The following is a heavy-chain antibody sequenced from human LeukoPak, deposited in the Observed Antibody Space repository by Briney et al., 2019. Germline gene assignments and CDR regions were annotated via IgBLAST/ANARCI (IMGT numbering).Heavy chain of an antibody. CDR1: GGSISSGSYY. Sequence: KSSQTLSLTCTVSGGSISSGSYYWSWIRQPAGKGLERIGRIYISGSTNYNPSLKSRVTISVDTSKNQFSLKLSSVTAADTAVYYCARDRRAAITGTTDLDPWGQGTLVTVSS. D-gene: IGHD1-7*01. CDR3: ARDRRAAITGTTDLDP. J-gene: IGHJ5*02. CDR2: IYISGST. V-gene: IGHV4-61*02.